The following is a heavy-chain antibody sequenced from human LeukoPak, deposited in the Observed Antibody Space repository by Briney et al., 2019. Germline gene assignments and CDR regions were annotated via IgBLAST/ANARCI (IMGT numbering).Heavy chain of an antibody. D-gene: IGHD6-19*01. V-gene: IGHV3-66*01. J-gene: IGHJ4*02. Sequence: GGSLRLSCAASGFTFSSYEMNWVRQAPGKGLEWVSVIYSGGSTNYADSMKGRFTISRDNSKNTLYLQMNSLRVEDTAVYYCARVQWLATGYYFDYWGQGTLVTVSS. CDR2: IYSGGST. CDR3: ARVQWLATGYYFDY. CDR1: GFTFSSYE.